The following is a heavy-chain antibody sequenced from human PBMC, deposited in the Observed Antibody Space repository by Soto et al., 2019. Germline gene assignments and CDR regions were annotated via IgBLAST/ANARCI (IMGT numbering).Heavy chain of an antibody. Sequence: RPQTLSLTCAISGDSVSSNSAAWNWIRPSPSRGLEWLGRTYYRSKWFNDHAISVKSRIAINPDTSKHHFSLQLNSVTPDDTAVYYCARTLRGHGHKYINFCGELTLITVSS. CDR3: ARTLRGHGHKYINF. CDR1: GDSVSSNSAA. J-gene: IGHJ4*02. V-gene: IGHV6-1*01. D-gene: IGHD3-16*01. CDR2: TYYRSKWFN.